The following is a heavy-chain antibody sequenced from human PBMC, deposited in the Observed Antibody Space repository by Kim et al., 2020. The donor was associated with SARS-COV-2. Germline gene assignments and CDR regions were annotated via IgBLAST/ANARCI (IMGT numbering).Heavy chain of an antibody. CDR1: GYSFTSYW. D-gene: IGHD3-10*01. V-gene: IGHV5-51*01. J-gene: IGHJ6*02. Sequence: GESLKISCKGSGYSFTSYWIGWVRQMPGKGLEWMGIIYPGDSDTRYSPSFQGQVTISADKSISTAYLQWSSLKASDTAMYYCARHGWYYGSGSYYIGDYCGMDVWGQGTTVTVSS. CDR3: ARHGWYYGSGSYYIGDYCGMDV. CDR2: IYPGDSDT.